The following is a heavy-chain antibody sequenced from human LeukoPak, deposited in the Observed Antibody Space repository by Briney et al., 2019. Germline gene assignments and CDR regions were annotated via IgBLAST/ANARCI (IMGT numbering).Heavy chain of an antibody. V-gene: IGHV4-39*01. D-gene: IGHD3-22*01. J-gene: IGHJ2*01. Sequence: SETLSLTCTVSGDSIGSKSYYWGWIRQPPGKGLEWIGGIYHSGRTHYSPSLKSRVTISVDTSMNQMSLKLTSVTAADTAIYYCARHTFHGQAVIVVVPTPDWYFAVWGRGTLVAASS. CDR3: ARHTFHGQAVIVVVPTPDWYFAV. CDR2: IYHSGRT. CDR1: GDSIGSKSYY.